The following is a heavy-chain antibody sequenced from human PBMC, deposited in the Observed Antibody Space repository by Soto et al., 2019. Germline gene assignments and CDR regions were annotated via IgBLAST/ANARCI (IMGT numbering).Heavy chain of an antibody. V-gene: IGHV1-3*01. CDR1: GYTFTSYA. D-gene: IGHD2-2*01. CDR3: ARVARSSTRGYYYYYMDV. J-gene: IGHJ6*03. CDR2: INAGNGNT. Sequence: QVQLVQSGAAVKKPGASVKVSCKASGYTFTSYAMHWVRQAPGQRVEWMGWINAGNGNTKYSQKFQGRVTITRDTSASTAYRELSSLRAEDTAVYYCARVARSSTRGYYYYYMDVWGKGTTVTVSS.